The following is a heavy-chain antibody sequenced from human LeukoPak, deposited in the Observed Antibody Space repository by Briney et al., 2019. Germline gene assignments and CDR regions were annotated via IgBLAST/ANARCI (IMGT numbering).Heavy chain of an antibody. CDR2: IKQEGSEK. CDR3: AREGPSELDY. V-gene: IGHV3-7*01. J-gene: IGHJ4*02. Sequence: PGGSLRLSCAASGFTFSSYCMSWVRQAPGKGLEWVANIKQEGSEKYYVDSVKGRFTLSRDNAKNSLYLQMSSLRAEDSAVYCCAREGPSELDYWGQGTLVTVSS. D-gene: IGHD1-14*01. CDR1: GFTFSSYC.